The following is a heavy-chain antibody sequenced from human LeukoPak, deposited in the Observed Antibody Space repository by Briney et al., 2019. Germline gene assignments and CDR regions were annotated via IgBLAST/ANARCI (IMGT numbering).Heavy chain of an antibody. D-gene: IGHD1-14*01. Sequence: GGSLRLSCAASGFTFSSYSMNWVRQAPGKGLEWVSYISSSSSSTIYYADSVKGRFTISRDNAKNSLYLQMNSLRAEDTAVYYCARDGRHPGIFDYWGQGTLVTVSS. J-gene: IGHJ4*02. CDR2: ISSSSSSTI. CDR3: ARDGRHPGIFDY. V-gene: IGHV3-48*01. CDR1: GFTFSSYS.